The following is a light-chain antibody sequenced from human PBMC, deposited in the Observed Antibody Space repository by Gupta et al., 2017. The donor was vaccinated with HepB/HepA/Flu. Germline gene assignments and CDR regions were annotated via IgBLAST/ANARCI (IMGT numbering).Light chain of an antibody. CDR1: SSDVGHYNH. V-gene: IGLV2-14*03. J-gene: IGLJ3*02. CDR2: DVS. CDR3: SSYTTSSTWV. Sequence: QSALTQPASVSGSPGQSITISCTGTSSDVGHYNHVSWYQQHPGKAPKLMIYDVSNRPSGVSNRFSGSKSGNTASLTISGLQAEDEADYSCSSYTTSSTWVFGGGTKLTVL.